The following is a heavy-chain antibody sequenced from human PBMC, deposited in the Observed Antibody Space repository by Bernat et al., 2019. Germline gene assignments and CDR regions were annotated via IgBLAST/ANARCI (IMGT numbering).Heavy chain of an antibody. CDR3: ARDFCGGDCSVNPPDNY. J-gene: IGHJ4*02. Sequence: VQLVESGGGVVQPGGSLRLSCAASGFTFSSYWMSWVRQAPGKGLEWVANIKQDGSEKYYVDSVKGRFTISRDNAKNSLYLQMNSLRAEDTAVYYCARDFCGGDCSVNPPDNYWGQGTLVTVSS. V-gene: IGHV3-7*01. D-gene: IGHD2-21*02. CDR1: GFTFSSYW. CDR2: IKQDGSEK.